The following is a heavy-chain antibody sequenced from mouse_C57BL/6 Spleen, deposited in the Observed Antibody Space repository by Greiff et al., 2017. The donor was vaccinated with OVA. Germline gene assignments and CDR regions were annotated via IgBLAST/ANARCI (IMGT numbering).Heavy chain of an antibody. J-gene: IGHJ2*01. CDR3: ARKGSSGTGY. Sequence: VQLQQPGAELVKPGASVKLSCKASGYTFTSYWMQWVKQRPGQGLEWIGEIDPSDSYTNYNQKFKGKATLTVDTSSSTAYMQLSSLTSEDAAVYYRARKGSSGTGYWGQGTTLTVSS. V-gene: IGHV1-50*01. CDR1: GYTFTSYW. CDR2: IDPSDSYT. D-gene: IGHD3-2*02.